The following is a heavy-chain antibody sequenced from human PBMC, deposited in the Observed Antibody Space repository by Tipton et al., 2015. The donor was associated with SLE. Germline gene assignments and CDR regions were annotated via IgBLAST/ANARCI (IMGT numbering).Heavy chain of an antibody. CDR3: ARSIYRMQLFDS. J-gene: IGHJ4*02. Sequence: TLSLTCSVSGGSIDTYHWTWVRQAPGKGLEWIGNVFYSGSITYNPSLKSRLTISMDTSKRHFSLRLNSVTAADTAVYFCARSIYRMQLFDSWGQGALVTVSS. D-gene: IGHD3-16*02. CDR1: GGSIDTYH. V-gene: IGHV4-59*08. CDR2: VFYSGSI.